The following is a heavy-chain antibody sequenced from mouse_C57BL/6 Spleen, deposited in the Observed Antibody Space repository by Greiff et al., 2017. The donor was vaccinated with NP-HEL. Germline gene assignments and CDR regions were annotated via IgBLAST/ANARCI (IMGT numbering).Heavy chain of an antibody. V-gene: IGHV1-55*01. Sequence: QVQLKQPGAELVKPGASVKMSCKASGYTFTSYWITWVKQRPGQGLEWIGDIYPGSGSTNYNEKFKSKATLTVDTSSSTAYMQLSSLTSEDSAVYYCARETRHYAMDYWGQGTSVTVSS. D-gene: IGHD2-13*01. J-gene: IGHJ4*01. CDR2: IYPGSGST. CDR3: ARETRHYAMDY. CDR1: GYTFTSYW.